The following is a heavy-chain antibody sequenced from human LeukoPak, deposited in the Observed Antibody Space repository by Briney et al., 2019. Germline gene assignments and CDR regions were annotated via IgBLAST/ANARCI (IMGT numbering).Heavy chain of an antibody. J-gene: IGHJ6*04. Sequence: GGSLRLSCTASGFTFSSYEINWVRQAPGKGLEWVSYISSSGSTIYYADSVKGRFTISRDNAKNSLYLQMNSLRVEDTAVYYCAELGITMIGGVWGKGTTVTISS. V-gene: IGHV3-48*03. CDR3: AELGITMIGGV. D-gene: IGHD3-10*02. CDR2: ISSSGSTI. CDR1: GFTFSSYE.